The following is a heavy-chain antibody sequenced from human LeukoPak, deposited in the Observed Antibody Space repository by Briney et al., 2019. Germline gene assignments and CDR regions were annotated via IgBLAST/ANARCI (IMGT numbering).Heavy chain of an antibody. Sequence: GESLKISCAASGFTFSSYAMHWVRQAPGKGLEWVAVISYDGSNKYYADSVKGRFTISRDNSKNTLYLQMNSLRAEDTAVYYCARDTGTYYYDSSGYYWVYWGQGTLVTVSS. CDR2: ISYDGSNK. D-gene: IGHD3-22*01. V-gene: IGHV3-30-3*01. CDR1: GFTFSSYA. CDR3: ARDTGTYYYDSSGYYWVY. J-gene: IGHJ4*02.